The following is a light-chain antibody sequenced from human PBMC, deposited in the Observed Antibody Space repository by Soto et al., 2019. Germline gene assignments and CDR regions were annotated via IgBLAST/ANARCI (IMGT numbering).Light chain of an antibody. J-gene: IGLJ2*01. Sequence: QSALTQPASVSGSPGQSITISCTGTSGDVGGYDYVSWYQQHPGKAPKLMIYEVTNRPSGVSSRFSGSKSGNTASLTISGLQAEDEADYYCSSYTTISTIIFGGGTKLTVL. CDR2: EVT. CDR1: SGDVGGYDY. V-gene: IGLV2-14*01. CDR3: SSYTTISTII.